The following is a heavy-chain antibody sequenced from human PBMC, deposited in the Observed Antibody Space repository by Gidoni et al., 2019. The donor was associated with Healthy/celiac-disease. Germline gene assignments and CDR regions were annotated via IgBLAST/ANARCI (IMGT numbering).Heavy chain of an antibody. CDR3: AKDPYSSGWYGFDY. Sequence: EGQLLESGGGSVQPGGSLGLACAASGVSFSSYAMSWVRQAPGKGLAWVSAISGSVVSTSSADSVKGRFTISRDNSKNTLYLQMISLRAEDTAVYYCAKDPYSSGWYGFDYWGQGTLVTVSS. CDR1: GVSFSSYA. D-gene: IGHD6-19*01. V-gene: IGHV3-23*01. CDR2: ISGSVVST. J-gene: IGHJ4*02.